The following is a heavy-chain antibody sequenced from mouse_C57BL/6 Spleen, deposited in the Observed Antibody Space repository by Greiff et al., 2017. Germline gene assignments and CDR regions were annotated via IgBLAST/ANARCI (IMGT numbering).Heavy chain of an antibody. CDR3: TLITTVVPGAY. V-gene: IGHV1-5*01. CDR1: GFTFTRYW. D-gene: IGHD1-1*01. Sequence: EVQVVESGTVLARPGASVKMSCKTSGFTFTRYWMHWVKQRPGQGLEWIGAIYPGNSDTSYNQKFKGKAKLTAVTSASTAYMELSSLTNEDSAVYYCTLITTVVPGAYWGQGTLVTVSA. J-gene: IGHJ3*01. CDR2: IYPGNSDT.